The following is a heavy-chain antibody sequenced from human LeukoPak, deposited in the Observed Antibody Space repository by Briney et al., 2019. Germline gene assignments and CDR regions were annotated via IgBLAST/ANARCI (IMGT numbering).Heavy chain of an antibody. CDR1: DGSISTGDYY. CDR2: IHYTGST. D-gene: IGHD6-13*01. J-gene: IGHJ4*02. CDR3: ARDRGGIAAVEY. Sequence: PSQTLSLTCTVSDGSISTGDYYWSWIRQPPGEGLEWIGYIHYTGSTYYNPSLKSRVTISVDTSNNQFSLKLSSVTAADTAVYYCARDRGGIAAVEYWGQGTPVTVSS. V-gene: IGHV4-30-4*08.